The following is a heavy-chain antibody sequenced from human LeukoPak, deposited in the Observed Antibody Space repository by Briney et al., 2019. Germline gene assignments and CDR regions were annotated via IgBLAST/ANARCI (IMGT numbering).Heavy chain of an antibody. CDR3: ARDGGWFGELFYFDY. CDR1: GGSISSYY. CDR2: IYTSGST. D-gene: IGHD3-10*01. V-gene: IGHV4-4*07. Sequence: PSETLSLTCTVSGGSISSYYWSWIRQPAGKGLEWIGRIYTSGSTNYNPSLKSRVTMSVDTSKNQFSLKLSSVTAADTAVYYCARDGGWFGELFYFDYWGQGTLVTVSS. J-gene: IGHJ4*02.